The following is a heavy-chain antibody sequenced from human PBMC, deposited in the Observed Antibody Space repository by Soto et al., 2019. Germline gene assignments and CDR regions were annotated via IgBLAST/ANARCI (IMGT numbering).Heavy chain of an antibody. V-gene: IGHV4-39*01. CDR3: TRRYNWNDYYFDP. J-gene: IGHJ5*02. D-gene: IGHD1-20*01. CDR1: GGSIRVQSYY. Sequence: SETLSLTCTVSGGSIRVQSYYWTWIRQTPGKGLEWAGSSYYSGTSYFNPALKGRVTISVDTSTNQFSLRLTSVTAADTAVYYCTRRYNWNDYYFDPWGQGTLVTVSS. CDR2: SYYSGTS.